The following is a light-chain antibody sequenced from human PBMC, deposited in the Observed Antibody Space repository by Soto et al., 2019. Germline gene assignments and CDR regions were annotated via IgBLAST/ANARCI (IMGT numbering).Light chain of an antibody. CDR2: AAS. CDR3: QQYCSYPRT. CDR1: QGISSY. J-gene: IGKJ1*01. V-gene: IGKV1-8*01. Sequence: AIRMTQSPSSLSASTGDRVTTTCRASQGISSYLAWYQQKPGKAPKLLIYAASTLQSGVPSRFSGSGSGTDFTLTISCLQSEDFATYYCQQYCSYPRTFGQGTKVDIK.